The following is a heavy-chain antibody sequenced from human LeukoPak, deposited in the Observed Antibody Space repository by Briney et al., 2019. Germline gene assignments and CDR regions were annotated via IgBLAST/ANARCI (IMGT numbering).Heavy chain of an antibody. Sequence: GGSLRLSCVGSEFIFGSYWMSWVRQAPGKGLEWVANIKQDGSEKYYVDSVKGRSTVFRDNDKNSLYLQMNRLRAEDTAMYFCARGYKSEPPAKYGMDVWGRGTTVIVSS. J-gene: IGHJ6*02. CDR2: IKQDGSEK. CDR1: EFIFGSYW. V-gene: IGHV3-7*01. CDR3: ARGYKSEPPAKYGMDV. D-gene: IGHD5-12*01.